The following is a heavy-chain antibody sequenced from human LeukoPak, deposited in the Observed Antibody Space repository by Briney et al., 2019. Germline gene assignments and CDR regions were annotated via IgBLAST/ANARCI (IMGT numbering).Heavy chain of an antibody. J-gene: IGHJ5*02. Sequence: PSETLSLTCAVYGGSFSGYYWSWIRQPPGKGLEWIGGINHSGSTNYNPSLKSRVTISVDTSKNQFSLKLSSVTAADTAVYYCARRVYSSSSRFDPWGQGTLVTVSS. D-gene: IGHD6-6*01. V-gene: IGHV4-34*01. CDR3: ARRVYSSSSRFDP. CDR2: INHSGST. CDR1: GGSFSGYY.